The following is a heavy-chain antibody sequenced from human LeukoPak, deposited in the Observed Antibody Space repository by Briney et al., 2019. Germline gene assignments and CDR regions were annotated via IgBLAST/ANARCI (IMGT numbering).Heavy chain of an antibody. CDR1: GFTFSSYG. J-gene: IGHJ4*02. CDR2: ISGSGGST. V-gene: IGHV3-23*01. D-gene: IGHD3-10*01. Sequence: PGGSLRLSCAASGFTFSSYGLSWVRQAPGKGLEWVSAISGSGGSTYYADSVKGRFTISRDNSKNTLYLQMNSLRAEDTAVYYCAKAGSAPHYYGSGSLSLTPLDYWGQGTLVTVSS. CDR3: AKAGSAPHYYGSGSLSLTPLDY.